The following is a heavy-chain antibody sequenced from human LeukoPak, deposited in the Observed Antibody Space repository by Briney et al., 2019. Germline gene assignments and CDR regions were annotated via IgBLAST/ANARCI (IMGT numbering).Heavy chain of an antibody. Sequence: GRSLRLSCAASGFTFSSYGMHWVRQAPGKGLEWVAVISYDGSNKYYADSVKGRFTISRDNSKNTLYLQMNSLRAVDTAVYYCAKDQMALFDYWGQGTLVTVSS. CDR1: GFTFSSYG. CDR2: ISYDGSNK. CDR3: AKDQMALFDY. V-gene: IGHV3-30*18. J-gene: IGHJ4*02. D-gene: IGHD5-24*01.